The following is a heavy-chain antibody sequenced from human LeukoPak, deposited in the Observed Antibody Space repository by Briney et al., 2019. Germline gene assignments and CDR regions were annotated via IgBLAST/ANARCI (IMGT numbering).Heavy chain of an antibody. J-gene: IGHJ4*02. CDR2: IYYSGST. CDR3: ARDTYSGYDGEYYFDY. CDR1: GGSVSSGSYY. D-gene: IGHD5-12*01. V-gene: IGHV4-61*01. Sequence: SETLSLTCTVSGGSVSSGSYYWSWIRQPPGKGLEWIGYIYYSGSTNYNPSLKSRVTISVDTSKNQFSLKLSSVTAADTAVYYCARDTYSGYDGEYYFDYWGQGTLVTVSS.